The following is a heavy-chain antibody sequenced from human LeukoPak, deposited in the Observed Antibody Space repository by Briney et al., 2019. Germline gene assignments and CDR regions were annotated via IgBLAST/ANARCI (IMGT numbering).Heavy chain of an antibody. CDR3: ARDVDTAMVDY. CDR1: GYTFSSYW. J-gene: IGHJ4*02. CDR2: INSDGSST. Sequence: PGGSLRLSCAASGYTFSSYWMHWVRQAPGKGLVWVSRINSDGSSTSYADSVKGRFTISRDNAKNTLYLQMNSLRAEDTAVYYCARDVDTAMVDYWGQGTLVTVSS. V-gene: IGHV3-74*01. D-gene: IGHD5-18*01.